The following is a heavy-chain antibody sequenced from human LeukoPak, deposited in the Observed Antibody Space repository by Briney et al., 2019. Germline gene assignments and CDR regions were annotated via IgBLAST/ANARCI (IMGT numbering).Heavy chain of an antibody. CDR3: ARGLNNRKSGRRFDVFEI. Sequence: SETLSLTCTVSGGSISSSSYYWGWIRQPPGKGLEWIGIIYYSGSTYYNPSLKSRVTISVDTSKNQFSLRLSSVTAADTAVYYCARGLNNRKSGRRFDVFEIWGQGTMVTVSS. CDR2: IYYSGST. D-gene: IGHD1-14*01. CDR1: GGSISSSSYY. V-gene: IGHV4-39*07. J-gene: IGHJ3*02.